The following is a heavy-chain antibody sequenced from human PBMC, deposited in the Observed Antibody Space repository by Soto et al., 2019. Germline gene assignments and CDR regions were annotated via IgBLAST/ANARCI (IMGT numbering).Heavy chain of an antibody. D-gene: IGHD3-22*01. CDR3: ARWDSSGYYYYYGMDV. Sequence: ASVKVSCKASGYTFTSYAMHWVRQAPGQRLEWMGWINAGNGNTKYSQKFQGRVTITRDTSASTAYMELSSLRSEDTAVYYCARWDSSGYYYYYGMDVWGQGTTVTSP. CDR2: INAGNGNT. V-gene: IGHV1-3*01. J-gene: IGHJ6*02. CDR1: GYTFTSYA.